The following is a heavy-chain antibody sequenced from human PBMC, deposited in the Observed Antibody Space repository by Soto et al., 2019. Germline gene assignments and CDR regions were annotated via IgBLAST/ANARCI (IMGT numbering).Heavy chain of an antibody. CDR3: VRDRPHSSLD. CDR2: INNEGSVT. CDR1: GFTFSNYW. D-gene: IGHD6-13*01. J-gene: IGHJ4*02. V-gene: IGHV3-74*01. Sequence: EVQLVESGGGLVQPGGSLRLSCAASGFTFSNYWMHWVRQDPGKGLVWVSRINNEGSVTVYAASVKGRFTIFRDNAKNMLYLQMNSLSAEDTAVYHCVRDRPHSSLDWGQGTLVTVSS.